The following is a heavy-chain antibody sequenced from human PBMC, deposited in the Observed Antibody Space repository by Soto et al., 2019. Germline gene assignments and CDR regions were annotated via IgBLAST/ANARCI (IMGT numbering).Heavy chain of an antibody. Sequence: GASVKVSCKVSGHTLTEFSMHWVRQAPGEGLEWIAGFEPENNEIIYSQKFQGRILMTEDTSTDTAYMELSSLRSDDTAMYYCATFSGRYAYRFLQWSFDLWGQGSLVTVSS. CDR2: FEPENNEI. J-gene: IGHJ4*02. D-gene: IGHD3-3*01. CDR1: GHTLTEFS. CDR3: ATFSGRYAYRFLQWSFDL. V-gene: IGHV1-24*01.